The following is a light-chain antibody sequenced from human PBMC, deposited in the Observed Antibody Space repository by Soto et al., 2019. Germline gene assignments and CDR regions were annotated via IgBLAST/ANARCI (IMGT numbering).Light chain of an antibody. J-gene: IGLJ1*01. V-gene: IGLV2-14*01. CDR1: SSDVGGYNY. Sequence: QSALTQPASVSGSPGQSITISCTGTSSDVGGYNYDSWYQQHPGKAPKLMIYDVSNRPSGVSNRFSGSKSGNTASLTISGLQAEDEADYYCSSYTSSRFYVFGTGTKLTVL. CDR3: SSYTSSRFYV. CDR2: DVS.